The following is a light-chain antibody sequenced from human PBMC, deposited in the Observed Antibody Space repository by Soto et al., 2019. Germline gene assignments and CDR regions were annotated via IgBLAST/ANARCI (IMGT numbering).Light chain of an antibody. Sequence: ELVMTQSPATLSVSPGERATLSCRASQDVLNNYLAWFQQRPGQAPRLLISAMSTRATGIPDRFSGSGSGTHFTLTISRLEPEDFAVYYCQQFGTPPWTFGQGTKVDIK. CDR2: AMS. CDR3: QQFGTPPWT. V-gene: IGKV3D-20*02. J-gene: IGKJ1*01. CDR1: QDVLNNY.